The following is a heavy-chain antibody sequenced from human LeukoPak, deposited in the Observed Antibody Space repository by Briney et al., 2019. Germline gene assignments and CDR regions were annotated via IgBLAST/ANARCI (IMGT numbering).Heavy chain of an antibody. J-gene: IGHJ4*02. D-gene: IGHD2-15*01. Sequence: GGSLRLSCAASGFTFSSYAMHWVRQAPGKGLEWVAVISYDGSNKYYADSVKGRFTISRDNSKNTLYLQMNSLRAEDTAVYYCARGDVVVVAAINYWGQGTLVTVSS. V-gene: IGHV3-30-3*01. CDR3: ARGDVVVVAAINY. CDR2: ISYDGSNK. CDR1: GFTFSSYA.